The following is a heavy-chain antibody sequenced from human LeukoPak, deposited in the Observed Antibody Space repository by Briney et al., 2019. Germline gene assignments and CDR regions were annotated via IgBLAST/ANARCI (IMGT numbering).Heavy chain of an antibody. CDR1: GGSFSGYS. CDR3: ARRTRYYDILTGALDY. D-gene: IGHD3-9*01. CDR2: INHSGST. Sequence: SETLSLTCAIYGGSFSGYSWSWIREPPGKGLEWIGEINHSGSTNYNPSLKSRVTISVDTSKNQFSLKLSSVTAADTAVYYCARRTRYYDILTGALDYWGQGTLVTVSS. V-gene: IGHV4-34*01. J-gene: IGHJ4*02.